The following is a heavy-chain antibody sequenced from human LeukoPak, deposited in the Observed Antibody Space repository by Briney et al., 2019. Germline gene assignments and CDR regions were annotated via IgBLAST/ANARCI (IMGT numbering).Heavy chain of an antibody. CDR2: IYIGGST. CDR1: GGSISSYY. V-gene: IGHV4-4*07. J-gene: IGHJ5*02. Sequence: PSETLSLTCTDSGGSISSYYWSWIRQPAGKGLEWIGRIYIGGSTNYNTSLKSRASMSVETTKHQISLNLSSVTAEHTPLYYIPRRITPWGKETLFSVSS. CDR3: PRRITP.